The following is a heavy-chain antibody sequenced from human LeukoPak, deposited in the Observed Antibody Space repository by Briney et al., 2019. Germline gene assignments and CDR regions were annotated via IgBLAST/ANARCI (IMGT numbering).Heavy chain of an antibody. D-gene: IGHD2-15*01. J-gene: IGHJ3*02. Sequence: ASVKVSCKASGGTFSSYAISWVRQAPGQGLEWMGRIIPILGIANYAQKFQGRVTITADKSTSTAYMELSSLRSEDTAVYYCARSREVVVAAIFQEHDAFDIWGQGTMVTVSS. CDR3: ARSREVVVAAIFQEHDAFDI. V-gene: IGHV1-69*04. CDR1: GGTFSSYA. CDR2: IIPILGIA.